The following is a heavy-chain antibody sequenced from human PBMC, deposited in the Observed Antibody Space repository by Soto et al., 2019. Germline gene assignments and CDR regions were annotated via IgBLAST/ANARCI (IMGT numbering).Heavy chain of an antibody. J-gene: IGHJ4*02. CDR2: IYHSGGT. CDR1: GDSISIGGYS. V-gene: IGHV4-30-2*01. CDR3: ARDSRSGYYLEY. Sequence: QLQLQESASGLVKPSQTLSPTSAVSGDSISIGGYSWNWIRQPPGKGLEWMGYIYHSGGTDYNPSLKSRVTITVDSSNNQFSLKLSSVTAADTAVYYCARDSRSGYYLEYWGQGTLVTVSS. D-gene: IGHD3-22*01.